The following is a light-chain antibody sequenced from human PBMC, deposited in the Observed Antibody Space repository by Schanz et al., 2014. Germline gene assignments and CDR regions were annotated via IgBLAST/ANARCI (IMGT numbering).Light chain of an antibody. CDR1: SSDVGGYNQ. J-gene: IGLJ3*02. CDR3: SSEAGSNNLV. Sequence: QSALTQPPSASGSPGQSVTISCTGTSSDVGGYNQVSWYQQHPGKAPKLMIYEVSKRPSGVPDRFSGSKSGNTASLTVSGLQAEDEADYYCSSEAGSNNLVFGGGTKLTVL. V-gene: IGLV2-8*01. CDR2: EVS.